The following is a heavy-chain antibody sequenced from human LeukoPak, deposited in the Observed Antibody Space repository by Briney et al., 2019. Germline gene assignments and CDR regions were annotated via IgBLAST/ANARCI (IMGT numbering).Heavy chain of an antibody. CDR2: INHSGST. J-gene: IGHJ6*03. CDR1: GGSFSGYY. Sequence: SETLSLTCAVYGGSFSGYYWSWIRQPPGKGLEWIGEINHSGSTNYNPSLKSRVTISVDTSKNQFSLKLSSVTAADTAVYYCARQLVLGSYYYYYYMDVWGKGTTVTVSS. V-gene: IGHV4-34*01. D-gene: IGHD2/OR15-2a*01. CDR3: ARQLVLGSYYYYYYMDV.